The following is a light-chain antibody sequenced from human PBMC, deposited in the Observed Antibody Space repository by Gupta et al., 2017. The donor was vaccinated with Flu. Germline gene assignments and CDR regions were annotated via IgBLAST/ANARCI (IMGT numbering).Light chain of an antibody. CDR1: QTVNRDY. CDR3: QQYGGLPPVS. Sequence: TLPLSPGERATLSCRARQTVNRDYLAWYKQKPGQAPRLLIYGASSRDTGIPERFSGSGYGTDFTLTISRREPEDFAVYFCQQYGGLPPVSFGHGTKVDFK. J-gene: IGKJ3*01. CDR2: GAS. V-gene: IGKV3-20*01.